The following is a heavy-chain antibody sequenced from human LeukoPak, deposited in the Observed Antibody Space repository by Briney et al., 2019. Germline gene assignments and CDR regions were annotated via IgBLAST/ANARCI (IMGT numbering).Heavy chain of an antibody. J-gene: IGHJ4*02. Sequence: ASVKVSCKASGYTFTGYYMHWVRQAPGQGLEWMGWINPNSGGTNYAQKFQGRVTMTRDTSISTAYMELSRLRSDDTAVYYCARGSDDFWSGYSPSYWGQGTLVTISS. CDR1: GYTFTGYY. CDR2: INPNSGGT. CDR3: ARGSDDFWSGYSPSY. D-gene: IGHD3-3*01. V-gene: IGHV1-2*02.